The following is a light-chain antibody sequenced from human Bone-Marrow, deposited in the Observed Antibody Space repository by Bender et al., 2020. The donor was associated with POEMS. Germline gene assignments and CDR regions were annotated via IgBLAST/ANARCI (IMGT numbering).Light chain of an antibody. V-gene: IGLV1-40*01. Sequence: QSVLTQPPSVSEAPGQRVTISCTGSSSNIGAGYAVHWYQQFPGTAPKVLIYGDTSRPSGVPDRFSGSKSDTSASLAITGLQAEDEAHYYCQSYDSSFHGWVFGGGTKLTVL. CDR1: SSNIGAGYA. J-gene: IGLJ3*02. CDR2: GDT. CDR3: QSYDSSFHGWV.